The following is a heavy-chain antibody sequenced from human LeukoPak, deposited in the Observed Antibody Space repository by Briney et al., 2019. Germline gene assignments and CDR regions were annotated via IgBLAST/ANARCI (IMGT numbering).Heavy chain of an antibody. CDR1: GYSISSGYY. CDR3: ASLSDTAMVNYYYYYMDV. J-gene: IGHJ6*03. V-gene: IGHV4-38-2*02. CDR2: IYHSGST. Sequence: PSETLSLTCTVSGYSISSGYYWGWIRQPPGKGLEWIGSIYHSGSTYYNPSLKSRVTISVDTSKNQFSLKLSSVTAADTAVYYCASLSDTAMVNYYYYYMDVWGKGTTVTVSS. D-gene: IGHD5-18*01.